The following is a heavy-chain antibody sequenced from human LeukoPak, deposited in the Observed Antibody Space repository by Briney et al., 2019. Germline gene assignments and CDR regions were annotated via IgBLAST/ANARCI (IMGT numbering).Heavy chain of an antibody. J-gene: IGHJ4*02. V-gene: IGHV4-4*09. D-gene: IGHD3-16*02. CDR1: GGSISSYY. Sequence: PSETLSLTCTVSGGSISSYYWSWIQQPPGKGLEWIGYIYTSGSTNYNPSLKSRVTISVDTSKNQFSLKLSSVTAADTAVYYCARHPAGSSLYYFDYWGQGTLVTVSS. CDR2: IYTSGST. CDR3: ARHPAGSSLYYFDY.